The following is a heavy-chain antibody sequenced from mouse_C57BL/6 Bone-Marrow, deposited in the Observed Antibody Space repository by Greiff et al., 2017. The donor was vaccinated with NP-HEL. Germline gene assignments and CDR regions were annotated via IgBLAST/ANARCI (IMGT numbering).Heavy chain of an antibody. CDR2: IWSGGST. Sequence: QVQLQQSGPGLVQPSQSLSITCTVSGFSLTSYGVHWVRQSPGKGLEWLGVIWSGGSTDSNAAFISRMSISKDNSKSQVFFKMNSLQADDTAIYYCARKGSSYGWYFDVWGTGTTVTVSS. CDR3: ARKGSSYGWYFDV. CDR1: GFSLTSYG. J-gene: IGHJ1*03. D-gene: IGHD1-1*01. V-gene: IGHV2-2*01.